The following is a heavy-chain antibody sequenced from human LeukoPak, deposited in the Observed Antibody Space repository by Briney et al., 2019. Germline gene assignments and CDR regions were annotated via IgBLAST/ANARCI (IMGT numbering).Heavy chain of an antibody. CDR1: GYTFTSYG. CDR3: ARSGCSSTSCYGWFDP. V-gene: IGHV1-18*01. J-gene: IGHJ5*02. Sequence: ASVKVSCKASGYTFTSYGISWVRQALGQGLEWMGWISAYNGNTNYAQKLQGRVTMTTDTSTSTAYMELRSLRSDDTAVYYCARSGCSSTSCYGWFDPWGQGTLVTVSS. D-gene: IGHD2-2*01. CDR2: ISAYNGNT.